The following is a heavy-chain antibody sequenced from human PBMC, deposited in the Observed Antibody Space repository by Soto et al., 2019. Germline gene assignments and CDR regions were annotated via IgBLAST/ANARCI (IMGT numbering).Heavy chain of an antibody. D-gene: IGHD3-10*01. Sequence: ETLSHTCAVSGGSISSSNWWSLVRPPPGKGLGGVGEIFHNGSTNSNPSLKSGVTISEDKSHNQFSLNLTAVTAADTAVYYCARENVNGRFGELLTPHYYYAMDVWGHGNTVTVSS. CDR1: GGSISSSNW. CDR2: IFHNGST. V-gene: IGHV4-4*02. CDR3: ARENVNGRFGELLTPHYYYAMDV. J-gene: IGHJ6*02.